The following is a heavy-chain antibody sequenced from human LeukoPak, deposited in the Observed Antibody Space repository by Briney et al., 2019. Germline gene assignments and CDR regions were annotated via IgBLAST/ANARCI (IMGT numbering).Heavy chain of an antibody. CDR2: ISWNSGSI. Sequence: PGGSLRLSCAASGFTFDDYAMHWVRQAPGKGLEWVSGISWNSGSIGYADSVKGRFTISRDNAKNSLYLQMNSLRAEDTALYYCAKDTIAAAGGTVDYRGQGTLVTVSS. J-gene: IGHJ4*02. V-gene: IGHV3-9*01. D-gene: IGHD6-13*01. CDR3: AKDTIAAAGGTVDY. CDR1: GFTFDDYA.